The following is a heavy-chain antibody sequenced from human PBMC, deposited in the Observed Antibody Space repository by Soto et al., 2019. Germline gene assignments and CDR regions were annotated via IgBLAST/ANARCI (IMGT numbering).Heavy chain of an antibody. D-gene: IGHD3-3*01. CDR2: ISGSGGGT. Sequence: EVQLLESGGGLVQPGGSLRLSCAASGFTFSAYAMSWVRQAPGKGLEWVSGISGSGGGTYYADSVRGRFTISRDNSNKTLGLQMNSLGADDTAVYYCVKGVTYYDFWSGSPPPYYYYAMDVWGQGTTVIVSS. CDR3: VKGVTYYDFWSGSPPPYYYYAMDV. V-gene: IGHV3-23*01. J-gene: IGHJ6*02. CDR1: GFTFSAYA.